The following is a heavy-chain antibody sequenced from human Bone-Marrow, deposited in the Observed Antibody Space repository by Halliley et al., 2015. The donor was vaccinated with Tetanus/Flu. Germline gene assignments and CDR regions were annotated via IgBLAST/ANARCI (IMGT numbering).Heavy chain of an antibody. CDR3: ARGSGWRTSAPGASFGMGG. CDR1: GFSFGDFY. Sequence: SLRLSCAASGFSFGDFYMSWIRQAPGKGLEWVSYISNTGGTLFYGDSVRGRFTISRDNAKKSLYLEMNSLRAEDTAIYYCARGSGWRTSAPGASFGMGGWGQGATVTSSS. CDR2: ISNTGGTL. V-gene: IGHV3-11*01. D-gene: IGHD6-19*01. J-gene: IGHJ6*02.